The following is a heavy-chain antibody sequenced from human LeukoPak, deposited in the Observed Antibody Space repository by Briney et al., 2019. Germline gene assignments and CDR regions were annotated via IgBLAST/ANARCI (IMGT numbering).Heavy chain of an antibody. D-gene: IGHD3-22*01. V-gene: IGHV3-53*01. CDR3: ARDSGYDSSGYFNY. J-gene: IGHJ4*02. Sequence: GGSLRLSCAASGXTVSSNYLTWVRQAPGKGLECVSVIYSGGSTYYTDSVKGRFTISRDNSKNTLYLQMNSLRAEDTAVYYCARDSGYDSSGYFNYWGQGTLVTVSS. CDR2: IYSGGST. CDR1: GXTVSSNY.